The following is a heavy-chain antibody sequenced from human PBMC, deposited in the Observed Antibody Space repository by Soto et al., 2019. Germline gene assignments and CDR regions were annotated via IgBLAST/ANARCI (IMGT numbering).Heavy chain of an antibody. Sequence: GGSLRLSCAASGLTFSSYWMSWVRQAPGKGLEWVANIKQDGSEKYYVDSVKGRFTISRDNAKNSLYLQMNSLRAEDTAVYYCARGGTYYDYVWGSYRLADAFDIWGQGTMVTVSS. J-gene: IGHJ3*02. CDR3: ARGGTYYDYVWGSYRLADAFDI. CDR1: GLTFSSYW. D-gene: IGHD3-16*02. CDR2: IKQDGSEK. V-gene: IGHV3-7*01.